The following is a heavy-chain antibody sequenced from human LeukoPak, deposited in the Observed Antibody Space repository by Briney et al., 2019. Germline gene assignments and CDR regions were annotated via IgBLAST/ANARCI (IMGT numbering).Heavy chain of an antibody. CDR2: VHLDGRT. CDR3: AREGGFYRPLDY. J-gene: IGHJ4*02. D-gene: IGHD6-25*01. Sequence: SETLSLTCGVSGGSVSSTNWWTWIRQPPGKGLEWIGGVHLDGRTNFNPPLKSRLTMSVDLSESHVSLKLTSVTAADTAVYYCAREGGFYRPLDYSGQGTLVTVSS. CDR1: GGSVSSTNW. V-gene: IGHV4-4*02.